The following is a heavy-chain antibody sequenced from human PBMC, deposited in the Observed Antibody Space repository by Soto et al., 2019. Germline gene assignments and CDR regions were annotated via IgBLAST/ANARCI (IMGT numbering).Heavy chain of an antibody. D-gene: IGHD2-15*01. CDR3: VGGCSGGSCYHFDY. J-gene: IGHJ4*02. CDR1: SGSISSSNW. Sequence: SETLSLTCAVSSGSISSSNWWSWVRQPPGKGLEWIGEIYHSGSTNYNPSLKSRVTISVDKSRNQFSLKLSSVTAADTAVYYCVGGCSGGSCYHFDYWGQGTLVTV. V-gene: IGHV4-4*02. CDR2: IYHSGST.